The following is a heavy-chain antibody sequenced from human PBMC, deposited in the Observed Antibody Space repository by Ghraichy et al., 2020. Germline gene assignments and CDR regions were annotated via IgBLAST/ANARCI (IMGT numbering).Heavy chain of an antibody. CDR1: GGSFSGYY. D-gene: IGHD6-19*01. CDR2: INHSGST. V-gene: IGHV4-34*01. Sequence: LNISCAVYGGSFSGYYWSWIRQPPGKGLEWIGEINHSGSTNYNPSLKSRVTISVDTSKNQFSLKLSSVTAADTAVYYCARVRAVALLHYYYGMDVWGQGTTVTVSS. CDR3: ARVRAVALLHYYYGMDV. J-gene: IGHJ6*02.